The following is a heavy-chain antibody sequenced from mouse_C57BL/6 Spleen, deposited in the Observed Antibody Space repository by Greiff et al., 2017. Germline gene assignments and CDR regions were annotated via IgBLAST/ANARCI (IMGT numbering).Heavy chain of an antibody. CDR3: ARTPDGYYEMDY. CDR1: GFTFSDYG. V-gene: IGHV5-17*01. Sequence: DVMLVESGGGLVKPGGSLKLSCAASGFTFSDYGMHWVRQAPEKGLEWVAYISSGSSTIYYADTVKGRFTISRDNAKNTLFLQMPSLGSEDTAMYYSARTPDGYYEMDYWGQGTSVTVSS. J-gene: IGHJ4*01. CDR2: ISSGSSTI. D-gene: IGHD2-3*01.